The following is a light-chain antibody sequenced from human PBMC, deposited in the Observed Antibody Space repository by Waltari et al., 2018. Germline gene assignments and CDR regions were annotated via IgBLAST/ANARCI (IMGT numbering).Light chain of an antibody. CDR2: WAS. J-gene: IGKJ2*01. CDR3: QQYYSTPPT. V-gene: IGKV4-1*01. CDR1: QSVLYSSKNKNF. Sequence: DIVMTQSPDSLAVSLGERATINCKPSQSVLYSSKNKNFLAWYQQKPGQPPKLLLYWASTRESGVPDRFSGSGSGTDFTLTISSLQAEDVAVYFCQQYYSTPPTFGQGTKLEIK.